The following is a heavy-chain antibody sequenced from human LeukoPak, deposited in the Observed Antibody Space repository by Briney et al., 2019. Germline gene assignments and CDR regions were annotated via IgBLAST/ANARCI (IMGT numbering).Heavy chain of an antibody. D-gene: IGHD6-13*01. V-gene: IGHV3-74*01. Sequence: GGSLRLSCAASGFTFSSYWMHWVRQAPGRGLVRVAGIKADASSTSYADSVKGRFTISRNNAKSTLYLPMNSLRAEDTAVYYCARLATTGTGFWGQGTLVTVSS. CDR2: IKADASST. CDR1: GFTFSSYW. J-gene: IGHJ4*02. CDR3: ARLATTGTGF.